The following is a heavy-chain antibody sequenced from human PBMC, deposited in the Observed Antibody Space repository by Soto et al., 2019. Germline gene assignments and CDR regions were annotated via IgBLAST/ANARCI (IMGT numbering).Heavy chain of an antibody. J-gene: IGHJ4*02. CDR2: ISAYNGNT. V-gene: IGHV1-18*01. D-gene: IGHD3-22*01. CDR3: ARDSKSIYYDSSGYYAFDY. CDR1: GYTFTSYG. Sequence: QVQLVQSGAEVKKPGASVKVSCKASGYTFTSYGISWVRQAPGQGLEWMGWISAYNGNTNYAQKLQGRVTMTTDTSTSTDYMELRSLRSDDTAVYYCARDSKSIYYDSSGYYAFDYWGQGTLVTVSS.